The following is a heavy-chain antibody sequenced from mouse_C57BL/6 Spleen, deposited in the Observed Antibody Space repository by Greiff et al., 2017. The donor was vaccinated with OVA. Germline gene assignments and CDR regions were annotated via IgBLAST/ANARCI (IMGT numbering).Heavy chain of an antibody. CDR1: GYSITSGYY. CDR3: ARDDYGSSYGAMDY. Sequence: EVQLVESGPGLVKPSQSLSLTCSVTGYSITSGYYWNWIRQFPGNKLEWMGYISYDGSNNYNPSLKNRISITRDTSKNQFFLKLNSVTTEDTATYYCARDDYGSSYGAMDYWGQGTSVTVSS. V-gene: IGHV3-6*01. CDR2: ISYDGSN. D-gene: IGHD1-1*01. J-gene: IGHJ4*01.